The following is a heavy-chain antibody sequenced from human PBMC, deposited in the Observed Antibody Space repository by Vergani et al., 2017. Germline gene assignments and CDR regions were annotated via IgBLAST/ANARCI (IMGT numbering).Heavy chain of an antibody. Sequence: QVQLQESGPGLVKPSETLSLTCTVSGGSISSYYWSWIRQPPGKGLEWIGYIYYSGSTNYNPSLKSRVTISVDTSKNQFSLKLRSVSAADTAVYFCARRAERWETLLRDDFDVWGQGTFVTVSP. CDR1: GGSISSYY. V-gene: IGHV4-59*12. CDR3: ARRAERWETLLRDDFDV. D-gene: IGHD1-26*01. CDR2: IYYSGST. J-gene: IGHJ3*01.